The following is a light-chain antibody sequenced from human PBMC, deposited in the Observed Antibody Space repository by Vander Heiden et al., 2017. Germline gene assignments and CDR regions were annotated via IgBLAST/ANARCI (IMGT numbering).Light chain of an antibody. CDR1: SSDVGGYNY. J-gene: IGLJ1*01. Sequence: QSALPQPPSASGSPGPSVTISCTGTSSDVGGYNYVSWYQQHPGKAPKLMIYEVSKRPSGVPDRFSGSKSGNTASLTVSGLQAEDEADYYCSSYAGSNNYVFGTGTKVTVL. V-gene: IGLV2-8*01. CDR3: SSYAGSNNYV. CDR2: EVS.